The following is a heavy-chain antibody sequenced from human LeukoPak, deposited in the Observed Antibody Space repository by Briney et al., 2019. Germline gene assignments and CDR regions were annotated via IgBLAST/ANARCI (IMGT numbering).Heavy chain of an antibody. V-gene: IGHV3-30-3*01. CDR1: GFTFSSYT. CDR2: ISYDGSNK. CDR3: ARETTGWAYFDS. J-gene: IGHJ4*02. D-gene: IGHD1-1*01. Sequence: GGSLRLSCAASGFTFSSYTMHWVRQDPGKGLEWVAVISYDGSNKYYADSVKGRFTISRDNSKNTLYLQMNSLRAEDTAVYYCARETTGWAYFDSWGQGTLVTVSS.